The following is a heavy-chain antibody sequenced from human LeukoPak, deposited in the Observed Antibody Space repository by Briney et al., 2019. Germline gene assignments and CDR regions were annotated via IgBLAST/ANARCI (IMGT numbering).Heavy chain of an antibody. CDR3: ATIAAQGY. CDR2: IYYSGST. V-gene: IGHV4-39*01. Sequence: SQTLSLTCTVSGGSISSSGYSWGWIRQPPGQGLEWIGSIYYSGSTYYNPSLKSRVTISLDTSKNQFSLKLSSVTAADTAVYYCATIAAQGYWGQGTLVTVSS. CDR1: GGSISSSGYS. J-gene: IGHJ4*02. D-gene: IGHD6-6*01.